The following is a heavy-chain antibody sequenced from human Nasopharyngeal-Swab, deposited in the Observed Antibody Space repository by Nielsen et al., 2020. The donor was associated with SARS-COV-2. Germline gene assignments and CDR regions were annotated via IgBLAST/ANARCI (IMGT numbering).Heavy chain of an antibody. CDR3: AKDFGYGDYWSVNYYYGMDV. CDR2: ISGSGGST. V-gene: IGHV3-23*01. D-gene: IGHD4-17*01. J-gene: IGHJ6*02. CDR1: GFTFSSYA. Sequence: GGSLRLSCAASGFTFSSYAMSWVRQAPGKGLEWVSAISGSGGSTYYADSVKGRFTISRDNSKNTLYLQMNSLRAEDTAVYYCAKDFGYGDYWSVNYYYGMDVWGQGTTVTVSS.